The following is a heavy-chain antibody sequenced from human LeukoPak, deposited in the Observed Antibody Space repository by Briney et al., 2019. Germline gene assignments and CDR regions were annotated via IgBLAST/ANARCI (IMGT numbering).Heavy chain of an antibody. CDR1: GFTFSSYE. J-gene: IGHJ4*02. V-gene: IGHV3-48*03. Sequence: GGSLRLSCAASGFTFSSYEMNWVRQAPGKGLEWVSYISESGSTIYYADSVKGRFTISRDNSKNSLYLQMNSLRTEDTALYYCGKDIVDSPHYYDSSGLDYWGQGTLVTVSS. D-gene: IGHD3-22*01. CDR2: ISESGSTI. CDR3: GKDIVDSPHYYDSSGLDY.